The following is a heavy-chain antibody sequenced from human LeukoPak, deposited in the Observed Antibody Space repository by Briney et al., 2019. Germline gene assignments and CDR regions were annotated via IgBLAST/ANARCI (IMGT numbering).Heavy chain of an antibody. CDR2: MSSSGLYI. Sequence: SGGSLRLSCAASGFTFSSYGMSWVRQAQGTGLEWVSSMSSSGLYIYYADSVKGRFTISRDNAKNSLYLQMNSLRAEDTAVYYCASHPYYYGSGSYYPDVDYWAREPWSPSPQ. J-gene: IGHJ4*02. V-gene: IGHV3-21*04. CDR1: GFTFSSYG. D-gene: IGHD3-10*01. CDR3: ASHPYYYGSGSYYPDVDY.